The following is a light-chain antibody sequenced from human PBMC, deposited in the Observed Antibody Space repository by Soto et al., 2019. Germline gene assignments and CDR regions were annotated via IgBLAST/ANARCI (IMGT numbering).Light chain of an antibody. J-gene: IGLJ3*02. V-gene: IGLV2-14*01. CDR1: TSDVGGYNY. CDR2: EVR. CDR3: SSYTSSGTLV. Sequence: QSALTQPAAVSGSPGQSITISCTGTTSDVGGYNYVSWHQQHPGKAPKLMIHEVRYRPSGVSNRFSGSKSGNTASLTISGLQAEDEADYYCSSYTSSGTLVFGGGTKLTVL.